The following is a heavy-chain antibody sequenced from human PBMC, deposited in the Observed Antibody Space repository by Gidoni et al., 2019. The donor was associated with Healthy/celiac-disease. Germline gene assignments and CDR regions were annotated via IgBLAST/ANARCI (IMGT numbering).Heavy chain of an antibody. Sequence: EVQLVESGGGLVQPGGSLRLSCAASGFTFSSYAMSWVRQAPGKGLEWVSAISGSGGSTYYADSVKGRFTISRDNSKNTLYLQMNSLRAEDTAVYYCAKGSRRQGLLVVITIPFDPWGQGTLVTVSS. D-gene: IGHD3-22*01. J-gene: IGHJ5*02. CDR3: AKGSRRQGLLVVITIPFDP. V-gene: IGHV3-23*04. CDR1: GFTFSSYA. CDR2: ISGSGGST.